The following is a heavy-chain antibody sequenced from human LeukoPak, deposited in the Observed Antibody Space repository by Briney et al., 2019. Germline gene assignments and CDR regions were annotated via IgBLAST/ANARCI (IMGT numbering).Heavy chain of an antibody. J-gene: IGHJ3*02. CDR1: GFTFSSYA. CDR3: ARSIRGVMSAFDI. Sequence: GSLRLSCAASGFTFSSYAMSWVRQAPGKGLEWVSGINDSGDSTYYADSVKGRFTISRDNSKNTLYLQMNSLRAEDTAVYYCARSIRGVMSAFDIWGQGTMVTVSS. D-gene: IGHD3-10*01. CDR2: INDSGDST. V-gene: IGHV3-23*01.